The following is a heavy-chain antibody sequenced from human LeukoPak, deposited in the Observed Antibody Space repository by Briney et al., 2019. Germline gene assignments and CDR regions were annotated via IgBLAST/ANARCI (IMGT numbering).Heavy chain of an antibody. Sequence: PGGSLRLSCAASGFTFSSCAMSWVRQAPGKGLEWVSAISGSGGRPYYADSVEGRFTISRDNSKSTLYLQMNSLRAEDTALYYCARHPEPGYCSSTSCHESYFDYWGQGTLVTVSS. CDR3: ARHPEPGYCSSTSCHESYFDY. CDR1: GFTFSSCA. J-gene: IGHJ4*02. CDR2: ISGSGGRP. V-gene: IGHV3-23*01. D-gene: IGHD2-2*01.